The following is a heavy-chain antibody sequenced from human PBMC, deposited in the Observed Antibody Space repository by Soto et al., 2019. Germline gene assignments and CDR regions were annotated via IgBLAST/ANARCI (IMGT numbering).Heavy chain of an antibody. J-gene: IGHJ4*02. CDR2: IRSKANSYAT. CDR1: GFTFSGSA. D-gene: IGHD3-16*02. V-gene: IGHV3-73*01. Sequence: GGSLRLSCAASGFTFSGSAMHWVRQASGKGLEWVGRIRSKANSYATAYAASVKGRFTISRDDSKNTAYLQMNSLKTEDTAVYYCTSRPYYDYVWGSYPTDYWGQGTLVTVSS. CDR3: TSRPYYDYVWGSYPTDY.